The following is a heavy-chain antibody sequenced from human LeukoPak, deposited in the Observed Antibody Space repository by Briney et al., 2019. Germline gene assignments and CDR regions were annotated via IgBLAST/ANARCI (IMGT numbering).Heavy chain of an antibody. CDR2: INGSGDKT. CDR1: RFTVSSNY. CDR3: AKPARTDYADY. D-gene: IGHD1-14*01. V-gene: IGHV3-23*01. J-gene: IGHJ4*02. Sequence: GGSLRLSCAASRFTVSSNYMSWVRQAPGKGLEWVSSINGSGDKTYYADSVKGRFTISRDNSKNTLYLQMNSLRAEDTAVYYCAKPARTDYADYWGQGTLVTVSS.